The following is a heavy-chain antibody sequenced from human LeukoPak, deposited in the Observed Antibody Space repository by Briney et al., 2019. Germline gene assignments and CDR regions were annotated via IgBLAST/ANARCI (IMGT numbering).Heavy chain of an antibody. Sequence: GGSLRLSCTASGFTFGDYAMSWVRQPPGKGLEWVGFIRSKAYGGTTEYAASVKGRFTISRDDSKSIAYLQMNSLKTEDTAVYYCTRLSVSQWLPVYWGQGTLVTVSS. J-gene: IGHJ4*02. CDR1: GFTFGDYA. CDR2: IRSKAYGGTT. V-gene: IGHV3-49*04. D-gene: IGHD6-19*01. CDR3: TRLSVSQWLPVY.